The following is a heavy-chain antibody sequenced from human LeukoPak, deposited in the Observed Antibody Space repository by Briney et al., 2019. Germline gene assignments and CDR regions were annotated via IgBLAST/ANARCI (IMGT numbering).Heavy chain of an antibody. D-gene: IGHD2-15*01. Sequence: GGSLRLSCAASGFTFSSYGMSWVCQAPRKGLQWVSAISGNGAYTYYPDSVRGRFTISRDNSNNTLILQMNSLRAEDTAVYYCAKLPQGGGDYYYIDVWGKGTTVTVSS. CDR3: AKLPQGGGDYYYIDV. CDR2: ISGNGAYT. V-gene: IGHV3-23*01. J-gene: IGHJ6*03. CDR1: GFTFSSYG.